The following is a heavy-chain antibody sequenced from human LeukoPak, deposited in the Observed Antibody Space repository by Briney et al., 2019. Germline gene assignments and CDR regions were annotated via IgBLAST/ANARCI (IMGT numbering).Heavy chain of an antibody. V-gene: IGHV7-4-1*02. D-gene: IGHD3-10*01. CDR2: INTNTGNP. CDR1: GYTFTSYA. CDR3: ARGGFANGSGSYLSGMDV. Sequence: ASVKVSCKASGYTFTSYAMNWVRQAPGQGLEWMGWINTNTGNPTYAQGFTGRFVFSLDTSVSTAYLQISSLKAEDTAVYYCARGGFANGSGSYLSGMDVWGQGTTVTVSS. J-gene: IGHJ6*02.